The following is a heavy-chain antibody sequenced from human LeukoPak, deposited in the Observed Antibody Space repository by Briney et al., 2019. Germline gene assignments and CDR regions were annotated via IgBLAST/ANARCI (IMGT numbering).Heavy chain of an antibody. J-gene: IGHJ3*02. CDR1: GYTFTGYY. Sequence: GASVKVSCKASGYTFTGYYMHWVRQAPGQGLEWMGWINPNSGGTNYAQKFQGRVTMTRDTSISTAYMELSRLRSDDTAVYYCARVGIQLWLRSPPDAFDIWGQGTMVTVSS. V-gene: IGHV1-2*02. D-gene: IGHD5-18*01. CDR3: ARVGIQLWLRSPPDAFDI. CDR2: INPNSGGT.